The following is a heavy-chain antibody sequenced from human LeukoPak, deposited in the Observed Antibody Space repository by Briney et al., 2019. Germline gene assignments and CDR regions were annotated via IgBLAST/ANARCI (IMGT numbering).Heavy chain of an antibody. CDR2: INHSGST. D-gene: IGHD3-10*01. V-gene: IGHV4-34*01. J-gene: IGHJ4*02. Sequence: SETLSLTCAVYGGSFSGYYWSWIRQPPGKGREWSGEINHSGSTNYNPSLKSRVTITVDTTKNRSSLKLSSVTAADTAVYYCARGRGDYFDYWGQGTLVTVSS. CDR3: ARGRGDYFDY. CDR1: GGSFSGYY.